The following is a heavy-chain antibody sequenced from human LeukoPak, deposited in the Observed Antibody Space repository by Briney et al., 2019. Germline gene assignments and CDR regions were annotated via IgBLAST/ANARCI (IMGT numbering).Heavy chain of an antibody. CDR3: ARDYDFWSGYYGWFDP. D-gene: IGHD3-3*01. CDR2: ISAYNGNT. J-gene: IGHJ5*02. Sequence: GASVKVSCKASGYTFTSYGISWVRQAPGQGLEWMGWISAYNGNTNYAQKLQGRVTMTTDTSTNTAYMELRSLRSDDTAVYYCARDYDFWSGYYGWFDPWGQGTLVTVSS. V-gene: IGHV1-18*01. CDR1: GYTFTSYG.